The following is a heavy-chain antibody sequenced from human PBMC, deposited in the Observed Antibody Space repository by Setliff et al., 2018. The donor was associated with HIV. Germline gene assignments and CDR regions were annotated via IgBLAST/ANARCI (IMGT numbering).Heavy chain of an antibody. CDR2: IYNDGSKK. V-gene: IGHV3-33*06. J-gene: IGHJ4*02. CDR3: ANLIGEADTPY. Sequence: SCAASGFTFSYYGMYWVRQAPGKGLEWVALIYNDGSKKYYADSVKGRFTISRDNSKNTLYLQMNSLSAEDTALYYCANLIGEADTPYWGQGTLVTVSS. CDR1: GFTFSYYG. D-gene: IGHD6-13*01.